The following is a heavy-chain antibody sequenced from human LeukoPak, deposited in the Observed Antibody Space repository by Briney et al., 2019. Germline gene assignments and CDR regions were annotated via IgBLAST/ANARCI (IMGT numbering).Heavy chain of an antibody. D-gene: IGHD3-22*01. CDR1: GFTFSSYS. Sequence: PGGSLRLSCAASGFTFSSYSMNWVRQAPGKGLEWVSSISSSSYIYYADSVKGRFTISRDNAKYSLYLQMNSLRAEDTAVYYCARNPYYYDSSGHFDYWGQGTLVTVSS. J-gene: IGHJ4*02. CDR3: ARNPYYYDSSGHFDY. V-gene: IGHV3-21*01. CDR2: ISSSSYI.